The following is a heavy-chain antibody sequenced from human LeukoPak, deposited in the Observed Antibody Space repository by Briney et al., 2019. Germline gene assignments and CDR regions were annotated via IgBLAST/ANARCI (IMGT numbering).Heavy chain of an antibody. D-gene: IGHD3-10*02. J-gene: IGHJ6*04. Sequence: GGSLRLSCVASGFTFSSYEMNWVRQAPGKGLEWVSYISSGGSTIYYADSVKGRFTISRDHAKNSLYLQMNSLRAEDTAVYYCAELGITMIGGVWGKGTTVTISS. CDR1: GFTFSSYE. CDR3: AELGITMIGGV. CDR2: ISSGGSTI. V-gene: IGHV3-48*03.